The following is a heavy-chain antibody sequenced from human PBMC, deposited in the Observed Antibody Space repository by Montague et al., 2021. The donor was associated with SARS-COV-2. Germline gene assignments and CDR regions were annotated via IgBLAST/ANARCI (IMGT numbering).Heavy chain of an antibody. CDR3: ARGHLCVSVIVVVFTSASYYFDS. V-gene: IGHV4-34*01. Sequence: SETLSLACGVYGGSFGDDHWSWIRQPPGKGLEWIGDIKQSGSANYNPSLKSRVTISVDTSRYQFSLKLTSVTAADTAVYFCARGHLCVSVIVVVFTSASYYFDSWGQGALVTVSS. D-gene: IGHD3-22*01. CDR1: GGSFGDDH. CDR2: IKQSGSA. J-gene: IGHJ4*02.